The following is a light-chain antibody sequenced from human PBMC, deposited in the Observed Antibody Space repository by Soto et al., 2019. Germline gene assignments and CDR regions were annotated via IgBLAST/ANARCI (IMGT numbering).Light chain of an antibody. J-gene: IGLJ2*01. V-gene: IGLV2-14*03. CDR1: SSDVGGYNY. CDR3: SSYTSSSTSVV. Sequence: QSALTQPASVSGSPGQSITSSCTGTSSDVGGYNYVSWYQHHPGKAPKLMIYDVSNRPLGVSNRFSGSKSGNTASLTISGLQAEDEADYYCSSYTSSSTSVVFGGGTKVTVL. CDR2: DVS.